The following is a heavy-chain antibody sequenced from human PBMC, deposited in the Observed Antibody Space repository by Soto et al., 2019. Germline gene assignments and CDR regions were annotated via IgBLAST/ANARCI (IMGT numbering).Heavy chain of an antibody. CDR2: IIPIFGTA. J-gene: IGHJ6*02. CDR3: ARFDPRYYYYGMDV. V-gene: IGHV1-69*13. Sequence: SVKVSCKASGGTFSSYAISWVRQAPGQGREWMGGIIPIFGTANYAQKFQGRVTITADESTSTAYMEMSSLRSEDTAVYYCARFDPRYYYYGMDVWGQGXTVTVSS. CDR1: GGTFSSYA.